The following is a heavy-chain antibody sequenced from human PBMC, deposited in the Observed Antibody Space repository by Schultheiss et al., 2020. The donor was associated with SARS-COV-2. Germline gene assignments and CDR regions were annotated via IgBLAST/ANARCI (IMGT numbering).Heavy chain of an antibody. Sequence: SVKVSCKASGYTFTNYGISWVRQAPGQGLEWMGGIIPIFGTANYAQKFQGRVTITADESMTTAYMELSSLRSEDTAVYYCARVIRAGYNYYYMDVWGKGTTVTVSS. J-gene: IGHJ6*03. CDR1: GYTFTNYG. CDR2: IIPIFGTA. D-gene: IGHD3-10*01. CDR3: ARVIRAGYNYYYMDV. V-gene: IGHV1-69*13.